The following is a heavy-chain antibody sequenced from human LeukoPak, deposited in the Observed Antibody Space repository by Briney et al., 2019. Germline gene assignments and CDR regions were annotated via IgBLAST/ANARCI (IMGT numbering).Heavy chain of an antibody. CDR2: ISGSGGST. Sequence: GGSLRLSCAASGFTFSNYAMSWVRQAPGEGLEWVSTISGSGGSTYYADSVKGRFTVSRGNSKNTLYLQMNSLRVEDTAVYYCAKDDSGYAVDFWGQGTLVTVSS. CDR1: GFTFSNYA. CDR3: AKDDSGYAVDF. V-gene: IGHV3-23*01. J-gene: IGHJ4*02. D-gene: IGHD5-12*01.